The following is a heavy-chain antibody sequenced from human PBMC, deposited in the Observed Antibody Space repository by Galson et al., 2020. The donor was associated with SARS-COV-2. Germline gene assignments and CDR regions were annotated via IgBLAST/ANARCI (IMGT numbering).Heavy chain of an antibody. Sequence: GEPLQISCAASGFTFSSSALHWVRPAPGKGLAWVAVISYDGSPKYYADSVKGRFTVSRDNSKNTLYLQMNSLRAEDTAVYYCSRDPCVEELWCGESQPDFDYWGQGTRVTVSS. CDR1: GFTFSSSA. CDR2: ISYDGSPK. CDR3: SRDPCVEELWCGESQPDFDY. V-gene: IGHV3-30*04. J-gene: IGHJ4*02. D-gene: IGHD3-10*01.